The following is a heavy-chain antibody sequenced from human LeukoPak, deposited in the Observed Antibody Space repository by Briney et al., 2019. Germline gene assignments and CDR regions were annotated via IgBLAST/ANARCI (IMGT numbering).Heavy chain of an antibody. D-gene: IGHD6-13*01. CDR1: GFTFSNAW. Sequence: GGSLRLSCAASGFTFSNAWMSWVRQAPGKGLEWVGRIKSETDGGTTDYAAPVKGRFTISRENAKNSLYLQMNSLRAGDTAVYYCAREDAGTKNAFDIWGQGTMVTVSS. V-gene: IGHV3-15*01. J-gene: IGHJ3*02. CDR3: AREDAGTKNAFDI. CDR2: IKSETDGGTT.